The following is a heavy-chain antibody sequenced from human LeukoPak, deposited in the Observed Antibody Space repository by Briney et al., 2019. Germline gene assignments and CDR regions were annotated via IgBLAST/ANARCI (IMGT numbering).Heavy chain of an antibody. D-gene: IGHD2-15*01. Sequence: GASVKVSCKTSGYTFTSYGISWVRQAPGQGLEWMGWISDYNGKTNYAQKFQGRVTMTTDTSTSTAYMEVRSLRADDTAVYYCARGRLGFCSGGSCSYFDYWGQGTLVTVSS. CDR3: ARGRLGFCSGGSCSYFDY. CDR2: ISDYNGKT. V-gene: IGHV1-18*01. CDR1: GYTFTSYG. J-gene: IGHJ4*02.